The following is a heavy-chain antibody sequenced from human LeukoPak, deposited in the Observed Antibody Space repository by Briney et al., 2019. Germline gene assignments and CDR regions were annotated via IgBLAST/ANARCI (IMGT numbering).Heavy chain of an antibody. Sequence: PSETLSLTCAVYGGSFSGYYWSWIRQPPGKGLEWIGEINHSGSTNYNPSLKSRVTISVDTSKNQFSLKLSSVTAADTAVYYCARGPYYDFWSGYYTDGFDYWGQGTLVTVSS. CDR3: ARGPYYDFWSGYYTDGFDY. CDR1: GGSFSGYY. D-gene: IGHD3-3*01. CDR2: INHSGST. J-gene: IGHJ4*02. V-gene: IGHV4-34*01.